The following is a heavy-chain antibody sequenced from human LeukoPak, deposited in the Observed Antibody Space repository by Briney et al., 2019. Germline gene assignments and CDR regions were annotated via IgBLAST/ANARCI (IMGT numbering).Heavy chain of an antibody. J-gene: IGHJ4*02. D-gene: IGHD2-15*01. CDR3: AKGRGYCTGGSCYSDY. CDR1: GFTFSSYW. V-gene: IGHV3-74*01. Sequence: PGGSLRLSCAASGFTFSSYWMHWVRQAPGKGLVWVSRISSDGSSTFYADSVKGRFTISRDNAKNTLYLQMNSLRVEDTAIYYCAKGRGYCTGGSCYSDYWGQGTLVTVSS. CDR2: ISSDGSST.